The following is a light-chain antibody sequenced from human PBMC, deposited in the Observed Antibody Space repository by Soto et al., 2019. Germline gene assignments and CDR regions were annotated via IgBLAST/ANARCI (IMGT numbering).Light chain of an antibody. J-gene: IGKJ3*01. CDR2: GVS. Sequence: EIVLTQSPGTMSLSPGGRATLSCRASQSVNSNYLAWDQQKPGQAPSLLIYGVSSRATGIPDRFSGSGSGTDFTLTISRLEPEDFAVYYCQQYGNSGVTFGPGTKVDI. CDR3: QQYGNSGVT. CDR1: QSVNSNY. V-gene: IGKV3-20*01.